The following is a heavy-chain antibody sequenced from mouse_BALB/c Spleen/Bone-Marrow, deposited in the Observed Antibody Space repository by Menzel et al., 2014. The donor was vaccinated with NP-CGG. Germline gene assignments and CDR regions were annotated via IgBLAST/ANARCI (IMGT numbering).Heavy chain of an antibody. CDR2: INPITGYT. CDR3: ARNYDYDGGYCAMDY. Sequence: QVQLQQSGAQVAKPGASVKMSCKASGYTFTSYWMHWVKQRCSQGLEWIGYINPITGYTEYNQKFKDKATLTADKSSSTAYMQLSSLTSEDSAVYYCARNYDYDGGYCAMDYWGQGTSVTVSS. CDR1: GYTFTSYW. D-gene: IGHD2-4*01. V-gene: IGHV1-7*01. J-gene: IGHJ4*01.